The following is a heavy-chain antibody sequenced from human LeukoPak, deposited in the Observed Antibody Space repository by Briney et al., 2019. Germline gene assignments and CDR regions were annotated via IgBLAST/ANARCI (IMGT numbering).Heavy chain of an antibody. CDR3: ARHGDYAAYYYYYMDV. CDR1: GGSISSSSYY. CDR2: IYYSGST. Sequence: PSETLSLTCTVSGGSISSSSYYWGWIRQPPGKGLEWIGSIYYSGSTYYNPSLKSRVTISVDTSKNQFSLKLSSVTAADTAVYYCARHGDYAAYYYYYMDVWGKGTTVTISS. J-gene: IGHJ6*03. D-gene: IGHD4-17*01. V-gene: IGHV4-39*07.